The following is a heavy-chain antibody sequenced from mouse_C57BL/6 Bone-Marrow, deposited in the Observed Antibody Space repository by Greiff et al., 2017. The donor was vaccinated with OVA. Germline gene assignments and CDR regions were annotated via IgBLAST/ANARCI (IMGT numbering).Heavy chain of an antibody. CDR2: IDPEDGDT. Sequence: EVQLQQSGAELVKPGASVKLSCTASGFNIKDYYMHWVKQRPEQGLEWIGRIDPEDGDTKYAPKFQGKATLTADTSSSTAYMQLSSLTSEDTAVYYCAIPYCSSNVAWFAYWGRGTLVTVSA. J-gene: IGHJ3*01. D-gene: IGHD2-5*01. CDR3: AIPYCSSNVAWFAY. CDR1: GFNIKDYY. V-gene: IGHV14-2*01.